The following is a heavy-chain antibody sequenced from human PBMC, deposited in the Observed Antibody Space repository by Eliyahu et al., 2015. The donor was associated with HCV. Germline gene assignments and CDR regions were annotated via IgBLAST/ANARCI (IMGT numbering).Heavy chain of an antibody. CDR2: IHYSGRT. J-gene: IGHJ5*02. D-gene: IGHD6-19*01. V-gene: IGHV4-59*01. Sequence: QVQLQESGPGLVKPSETLSLTCTVXGXSITXYYWXWXRQPPGKGLXWIGYIHYSGRTNYNPSLKSXVTISIDTSKNQFSLNLTSVTAADTAMYYCASGGGGIAVTGTGGWFDPWGQGTLVTVSS. CDR3: ASGGGGIAVTGTGGWFDP. CDR1: GXSITXYY.